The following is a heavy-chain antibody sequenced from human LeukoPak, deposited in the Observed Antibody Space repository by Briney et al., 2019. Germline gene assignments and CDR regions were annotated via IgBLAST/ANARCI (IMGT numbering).Heavy chain of an antibody. J-gene: IGHJ4*02. CDR3: ARAYSGYGGYFDY. V-gene: IGHV1-46*01. Sequence: GASVKVSCKASGYTFSSYYLHWVRQAPGRGLEWMGIINPDGGSTTYAQKIQGRVTMTRDMSTSTVYMEVSSLRSEDTAVYYCARAYSGYGGYFDYWAREPWSPSPQ. CDR2: INPDGGST. D-gene: IGHD5-12*01. CDR1: GYTFSSYY.